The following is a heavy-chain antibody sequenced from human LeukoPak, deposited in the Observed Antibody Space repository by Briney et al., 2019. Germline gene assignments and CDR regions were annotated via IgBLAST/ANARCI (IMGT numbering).Heavy chain of an antibody. CDR1: GFTFSSYA. J-gene: IGHJ4*02. CDR2: ISGSGGST. Sequence: PGGSLRISCAASGFTFSSYAMSGVRQAPGKGLEWVSAISGSGGSTYYADSVKGRFTISRDNSKNTLYLQMNSLRAEDTAVYYCAKGGKYSGSYWIDYWGQGTLVTVSS. V-gene: IGHV3-23*01. D-gene: IGHD1-26*01. CDR3: AKGGKYSGSYWIDY.